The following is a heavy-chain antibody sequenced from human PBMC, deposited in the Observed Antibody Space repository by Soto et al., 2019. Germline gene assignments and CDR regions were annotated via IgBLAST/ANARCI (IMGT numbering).Heavy chain of an antibody. CDR3: ARDRTAAGTESSGY. D-gene: IGHD6-13*01. CDR2: IWYDGSNK. J-gene: IGHJ4*02. Sequence: QVQLVESGGGVVQPGRSLRLSCAASGFTFSSYGMHWVRQAPGKGLEWVAVIWYDGSNKYYADSVKGRFTISRDNXXNTLYLQMNSLRAEDTAVYYCARDRTAAGTESSGYWGQGTLVTVSS. V-gene: IGHV3-33*01. CDR1: GFTFSSYG.